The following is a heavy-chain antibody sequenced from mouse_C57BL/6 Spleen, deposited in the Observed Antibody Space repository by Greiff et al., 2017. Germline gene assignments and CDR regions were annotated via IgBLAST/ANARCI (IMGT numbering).Heavy chain of an antibody. CDR1: GYSFTDYN. CDR3: ARAFDY. Sequence: VQLQQSGPELVKPGASVKISCKASGYSFTDYNMNWVKQSNGKSLEWIGDIYPGSGSTNYNEKFKSKATLTVDTSSSTAYMQLSSLTSEDSAVYYCARAFDYWGQGTTLTVSS. J-gene: IGHJ2*01. CDR2: IYPGSGST. V-gene: IGHV1-39*01.